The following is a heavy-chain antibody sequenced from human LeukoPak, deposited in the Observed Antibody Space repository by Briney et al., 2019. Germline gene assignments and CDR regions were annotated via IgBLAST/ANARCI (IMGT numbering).Heavy chain of an antibody. CDR2: IKEDGSEK. J-gene: IGHJ3*02. CDR3: AGSQGDFGNAFDI. Sequence: GGSLRLSCAASGFTFSSYWMSWVRQAPGKGLEWVANIKEDGSEKYYVDSVKGRFTISRDNAKNSLYLQMNSLRAEDTAVYYCAGSQGDFGNAFDIWGQGTMVAVSS. V-gene: IGHV3-7*03. CDR1: GFTFSSYW. D-gene: IGHD3-3*01.